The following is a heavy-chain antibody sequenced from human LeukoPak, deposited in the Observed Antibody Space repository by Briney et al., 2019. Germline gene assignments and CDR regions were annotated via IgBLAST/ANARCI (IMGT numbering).Heavy chain of an antibody. D-gene: IGHD3-10*01. V-gene: IGHV3-23*01. CDR2: ISGSGGST. CDR3: AKDRRPLLLWFGANLHFDY. Sequence: GGSLRLSCAASGFTFSSYSMNWVHQAPGKGLEWVSGISGSGGSTYYADSVKGRFIISRDNSKNTLYLQMNSLRAEDTAVYYCAKDRRPLLLWFGANLHFDYWGQGTLVTVSS. J-gene: IGHJ4*02. CDR1: GFTFSSYS.